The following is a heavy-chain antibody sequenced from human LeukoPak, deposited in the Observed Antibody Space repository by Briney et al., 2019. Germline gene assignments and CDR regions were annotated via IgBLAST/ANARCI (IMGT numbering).Heavy chain of an antibody. D-gene: IGHD3-3*01. CDR2: IRYDGSNK. J-gene: IGHJ4*02. CDR1: GFTFSSYG. V-gene: IGHV3-30*02. Sequence: GGSLRLSCAASGFTFSSYGMHWVRQAPGKGLEWVAFIRYDGSNKYYADSVKGRFTISRDNSKNTLYLQMNSLRAEDTAVYYCAKDEPNTIFGVVIIDGGLDYWGQGTLVTVSS. CDR3: AKDEPNTIFGVVIIDGGLDY.